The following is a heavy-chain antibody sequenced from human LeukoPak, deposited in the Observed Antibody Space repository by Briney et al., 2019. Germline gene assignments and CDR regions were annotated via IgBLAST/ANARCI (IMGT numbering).Heavy chain of an antibody. CDR1: GGSISRDY. D-gene: IGHD6-13*01. Sequence: SEPLSLTCTVSGGSISRDYWSWLRQPPGKGLEWIGYIYYTGSTNYNPSLKSRVTISVDTSKNQFSLKLSSVTAADTAVYYCARDRPGGSSLDYWGQGTLVTVSS. CDR2: IYYTGST. CDR3: ARDRPGGSSLDY. J-gene: IGHJ4*02. V-gene: IGHV4-59*01.